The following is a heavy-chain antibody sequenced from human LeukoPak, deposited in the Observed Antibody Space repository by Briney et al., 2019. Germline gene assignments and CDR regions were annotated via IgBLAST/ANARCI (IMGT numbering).Heavy chain of an antibody. Sequence: GASVKVSCKASGYTFTSYYMHWVRQAPGQGLEWMGIINPSGGSTSYAQKFQGRVTMTRDTSTSTVYMELSSLRSEDTAVYYCARAYCGGDCYRASDAFDIWGQGTMVTVSS. CDR3: ARAYCGGDCYRASDAFDI. CDR1: GYTFTSYY. D-gene: IGHD2-21*01. V-gene: IGHV1-46*01. CDR2: INPSGGST. J-gene: IGHJ3*02.